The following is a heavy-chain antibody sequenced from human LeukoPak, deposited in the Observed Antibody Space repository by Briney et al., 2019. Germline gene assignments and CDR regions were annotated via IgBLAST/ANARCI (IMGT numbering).Heavy chain of an antibody. D-gene: IGHD4-17*01. Sequence: PSHSVSLTCTVSGGSISSYYWSWIRQPPAKGLEWIGYISYSGSTNYNPSLKSRVTISVDTSKNQFSLKLSPVTAADTAVYYCARDRPRLRSIAHGNAFDIWGQGTMVTVSS. V-gene: IGHV4-59*01. CDR2: ISYSGST. CDR1: GGSISSYY. CDR3: ARDRPRLRSIAHGNAFDI. J-gene: IGHJ3*02.